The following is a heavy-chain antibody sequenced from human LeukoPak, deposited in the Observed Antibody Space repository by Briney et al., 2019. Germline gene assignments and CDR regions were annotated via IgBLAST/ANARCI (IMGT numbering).Heavy chain of an antibody. CDR3: ARDVKGDRAFDV. CDR2: TVTSSGAI. CDR1: GFSLRDYD. V-gene: IGHV3-11*01. J-gene: IGHJ3*01. Sequence: KAGGSLRLSCAAFGFSLRDYDISWIRQAPGKGLEWVSHTVTSSGAIYHADSVKGRFTISRDNVKNSVSLQLNNLRAEDTALYYCARDVKGDRAFDVWGHGTMVTVSS.